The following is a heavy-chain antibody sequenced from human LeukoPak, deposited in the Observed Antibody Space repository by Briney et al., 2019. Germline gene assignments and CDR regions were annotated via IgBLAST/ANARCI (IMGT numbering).Heavy chain of an antibody. J-gene: IGHJ4*02. CDR1: GFTFSSYA. V-gene: IGHV3-23*01. D-gene: IGHD6-19*01. CDR2: ISGSGGST. CDR3: ARSGYSSGWYSEGIGY. Sequence: GGSLRLSCAASGFTFSSYAMSWVRQAPEKGLEWVLAISGSGGSTYYADSVKGRFTISRDNAKNSLYLQMNSLRAEDTAVYYCARSGYSSGWYSEGIGYWGQGTLVTVSS.